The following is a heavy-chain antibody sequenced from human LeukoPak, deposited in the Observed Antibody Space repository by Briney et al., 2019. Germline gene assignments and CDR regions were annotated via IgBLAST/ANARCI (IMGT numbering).Heavy chain of an antibody. D-gene: IGHD6-13*01. CDR1: GYTFTGYY. CDR2: INPNSGGT. Sequence: ASVKVSCKASGYTFTGYYMHWVRQAPGQGLEWMGWINPNSGGTNYAQKFQGRVTMTGDTSISTAYMELSRLRSDDTAVYYCARGSGYSSSWCDYWGQGTLVTVSS. J-gene: IGHJ4*02. V-gene: IGHV1-2*02. CDR3: ARGSGYSSSWCDY.